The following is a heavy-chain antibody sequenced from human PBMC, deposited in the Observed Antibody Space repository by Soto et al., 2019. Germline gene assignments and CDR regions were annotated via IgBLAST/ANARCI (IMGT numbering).Heavy chain of an antibody. Sequence: VASVKVSCKASGYTFTSYDINWLRQATGQGLEWMGWMNPNSGNTGYAQKFQGRVTMTRNTSISTAYMELSSLRSEDTAVYYCARGVKISYGLVYWGQGTLVTVSS. V-gene: IGHV1-8*01. CDR3: ARGVKISYGLVY. J-gene: IGHJ4*02. CDR2: MNPNSGNT. D-gene: IGHD5-18*01. CDR1: GYTFTSYD.